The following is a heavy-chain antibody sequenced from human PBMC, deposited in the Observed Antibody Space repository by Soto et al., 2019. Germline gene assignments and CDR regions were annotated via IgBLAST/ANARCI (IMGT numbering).Heavy chain of an antibody. Sequence: QVQLQESGPGLVKPSETLSLTCTVSGGSLTSHYWSWIRQSPGKGLEWIGYIFNIGSTNYNPSLKSRVTISMDTSKNQFSLKLTSVTAADTAVYYCARHGWGSGSDDYWGQGTLVTVSS. CDR2: IFNIGST. CDR3: ARHGWGSGSDDY. D-gene: IGHD3-16*01. CDR1: GGSLTSHY. V-gene: IGHV4-59*08. J-gene: IGHJ4*02.